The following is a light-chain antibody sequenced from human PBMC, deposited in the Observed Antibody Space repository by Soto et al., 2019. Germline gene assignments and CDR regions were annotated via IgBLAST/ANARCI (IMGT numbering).Light chain of an antibody. J-gene: IGKJ1*01. CDR1: QSVSSSY. CDR2: DAS. CDR3: QQCASSPRT. V-gene: IGKV3-20*01. Sequence: EIVLTQSPGTLSLSPGERATLSCRASQSVSSSYLAWYQQKPGQAPRLLIYDASSRATGIPDRFSGSASGTDFTLTISRLEPEDFAVYYCQQCASSPRTFGQGTKVEIK.